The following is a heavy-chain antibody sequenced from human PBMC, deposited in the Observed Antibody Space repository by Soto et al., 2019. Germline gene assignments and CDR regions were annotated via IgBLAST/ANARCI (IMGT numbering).Heavy chain of an antibody. V-gene: IGHV4-59*01. Sequence: PSETLSLTCTVSGGSISSYYWSWIRQPPGKGLEWIGYIYYSGSTNYNPSLKSRVTISVDTSKNQFSLKLSSVTAADTAVYYCARVLTFGGVIVIPSWFDPWGQGTLVTVSS. CDR2: IYYSGST. D-gene: IGHD3-16*02. J-gene: IGHJ5*02. CDR3: ARVLTFGGVIVIPSWFDP. CDR1: GGSISSYY.